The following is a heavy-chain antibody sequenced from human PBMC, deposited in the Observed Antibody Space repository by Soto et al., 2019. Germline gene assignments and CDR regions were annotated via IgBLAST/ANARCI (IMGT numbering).Heavy chain of an antibody. J-gene: IGHJ4*02. CDR2: ISGSGGST. CDR3: AKAVLLWFGELLYPLDY. Sequence: GGSLRLSCAASVFTFSIYAMSWVRQAPGKGLEWVSAISGSGGSTYYADSVKGRFTISRDNSKNTLYLQMNSLRAEDTAVYYCAKAVLLWFGELLYPLDYWGQGTMVTVSS. D-gene: IGHD3-10*01. V-gene: IGHV3-23*01. CDR1: VFTFSIYA.